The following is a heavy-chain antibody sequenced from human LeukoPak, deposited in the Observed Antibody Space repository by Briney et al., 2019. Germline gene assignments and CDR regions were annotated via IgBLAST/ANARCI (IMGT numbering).Heavy chain of an antibody. CDR1: GFIFGGYG. Sequence: GRSLRLSCAASGFIFGGYGMHWVRQAPGKGLDWVAVISYDGSDNYYADSVKGRFTISRDNSKSTVYLQMNGLRADDTAVYYCAKQREGTSWSPDHWGQGTLVTVSS. J-gene: IGHJ4*02. V-gene: IGHV3-30*18. CDR2: ISYDGSDN. CDR3: AKQREGTSWSPDH. D-gene: IGHD1-26*01.